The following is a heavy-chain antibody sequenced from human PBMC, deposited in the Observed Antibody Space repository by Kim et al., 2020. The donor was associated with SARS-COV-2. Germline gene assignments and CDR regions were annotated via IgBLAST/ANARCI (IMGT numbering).Heavy chain of an antibody. CDR1: GYTFTSYY. V-gene: IGHV1-46*01. D-gene: IGHD3-9*01. CDR3: ARDSVLRYFDWLSPRGYFDY. J-gene: IGHJ4*02. CDR2: INPSGGST. Sequence: SVKVSCKASGYTFTSYYMHWVRQAPGQGLEWMGIINPSGGSTSYAQKFQGRVTMTRDTSTSTVYMELSSLRSEDTAVYYCARDSVLRYFDWLSPRGYFDYWGQGTLVTVSS.